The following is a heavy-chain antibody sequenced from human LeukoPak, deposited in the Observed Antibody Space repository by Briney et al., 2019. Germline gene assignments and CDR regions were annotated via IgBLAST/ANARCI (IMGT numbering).Heavy chain of an antibody. V-gene: IGHV4-59*01. D-gene: IGHD2-8*02. CDR3: ARYGQQLLVHLDF. CDR2: IHYTGNT. Sequence: SETLSLTCTVSDGSISSYYWSWIRQPPGKGLEWIGYIHYTGNTNYNPSLESRVTISVDTTKNQFSLKLRSVTVADTAVYYCARYGQQLLVHLDFWGRGTLVTVSS. CDR1: DGSISSYY. J-gene: IGHJ4*02.